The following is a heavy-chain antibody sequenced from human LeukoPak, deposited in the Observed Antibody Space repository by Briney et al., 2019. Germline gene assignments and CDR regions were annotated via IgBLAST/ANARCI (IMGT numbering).Heavy chain of an antibody. J-gene: IGHJ4*02. Sequence: GGSLRLSCAASGFTFGDYYMAWIRQAPGKCLEWVSYISNSGNTIKEADSVRGRFTISRDNAQNSLFLQMKSLRGDDTAVYYCARYRVITNDYFDSWGQGTLVTVSS. D-gene: IGHD3-16*01. V-gene: IGHV3-11*01. CDR1: GFTFGDYY. CDR3: ARYRVITNDYFDS. CDR2: ISNSGNTI.